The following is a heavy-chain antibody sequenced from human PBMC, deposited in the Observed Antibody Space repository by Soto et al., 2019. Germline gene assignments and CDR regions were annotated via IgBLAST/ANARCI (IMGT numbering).Heavy chain of an antibody. CDR2: IIPVFGKT. CDR3: ERAVTYDYASSGHPAAFDI. Sequence: QVQLVQSGAEVKKPGSSVNLSCKASGGTFSSYAINWVRQAPGQGLAWMGGIIPVFGKTTYAQRFQGRVTITADEYTTTAYMEVSGLRYEDTAVYYCERAVTYDYASSGHPAAFDIWGQGTMVTVSS. V-gene: IGHV1-69*01. CDR1: GGTFSSYA. J-gene: IGHJ3*02. D-gene: IGHD3-22*01.